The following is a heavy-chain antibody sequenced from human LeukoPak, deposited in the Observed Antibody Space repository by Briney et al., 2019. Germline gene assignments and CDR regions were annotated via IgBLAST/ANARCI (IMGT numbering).Heavy chain of an antibody. D-gene: IGHD6-13*01. V-gene: IGHV4-38-2*02. CDR1: GYSISSGYY. J-gene: IGHJ4*02. CDR2: IYHSGST. Sequence: SETLSLTCTVSGYSISSGYYWGWIRQPPGKGLEWMGSIYHSGSTYYNPSLKSRVTISVDTSKNQFSLKLSSVTAADTAVYYCARGRSIAAAANFDYWGQGTLVTVSS. CDR3: ARGRSIAAAANFDY.